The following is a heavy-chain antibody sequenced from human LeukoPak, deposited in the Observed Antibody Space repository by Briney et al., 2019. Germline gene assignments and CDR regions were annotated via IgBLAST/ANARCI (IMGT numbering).Heavy chain of an antibody. CDR2: ISSSGTT. J-gene: IGHJ4*02. Sequence: SETLSLTCTVSGDSLSNYHWSWLRQPPGKGLEWIGYISSSGTTSYNPSLKSRLTISVDTSKNQFSLKLNSVTAADTAAYYCARVGRGDHTWGSYYCDHWGQGTLVSVSS. CDR1: GDSLSNYH. V-gene: IGHV4-59*01. D-gene: IGHD3-16*01. CDR3: ARVGRGDHTWGSYYCDH.